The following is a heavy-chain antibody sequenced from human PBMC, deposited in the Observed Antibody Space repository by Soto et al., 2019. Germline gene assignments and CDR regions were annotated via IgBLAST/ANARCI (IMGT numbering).Heavy chain of an antibody. Sequence: PSETLSLTCTISGGSVSTYYWSWIRQPPGKELEWIGLTAYSGNTNYNPALKSRVAMAVDTSKNQFSLTLSSVTAADTAVYYCARDGVGPCDHWGQGTLVTVSS. D-gene: IGHD3-3*01. V-gene: IGHV4-59*02. CDR3: ARDGVGPCDH. J-gene: IGHJ4*02. CDR2: TAYSGNT. CDR1: GGSVSTYY.